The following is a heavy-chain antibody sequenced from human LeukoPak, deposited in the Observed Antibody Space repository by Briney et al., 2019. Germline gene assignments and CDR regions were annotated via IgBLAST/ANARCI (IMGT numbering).Heavy chain of an antibody. CDR1: GGSTSSSSYY. CDR2: IYYSGST. V-gene: IGHV4-39*01. D-gene: IGHD6-13*01. J-gene: IGHJ4*02. Sequence: PSETLSLTCTVSGGSTSSSSYYWGWIRQPPGKGLEWIGSIYYSGSTYYSPSLKSRVTISVDTSKNQFSLKLSSVTAADTAVYYCASRASSSWYGTDYWGQGTLVTVSS. CDR3: ASRASSSWYGTDY.